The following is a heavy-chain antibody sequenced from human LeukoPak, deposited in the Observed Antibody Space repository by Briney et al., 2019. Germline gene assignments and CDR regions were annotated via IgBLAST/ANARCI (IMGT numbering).Heavy chain of an antibody. CDR2: IYYSGNT. CDR3: ARTSGELLYQIWFDP. J-gene: IGHJ5*02. Sequence: SETLSLTCTVSGGSISSGGYYWSWIRQHPGKGLEWIGYIYYSGNTYYNPSLKSRVTISVDTSKNQFSLKLSSVTAADTAVYYCARTSGELLYQIWFDPWGQGTLVTVSS. CDR1: GGSISSGGYY. V-gene: IGHV4-31*03. D-gene: IGHD3-10*01.